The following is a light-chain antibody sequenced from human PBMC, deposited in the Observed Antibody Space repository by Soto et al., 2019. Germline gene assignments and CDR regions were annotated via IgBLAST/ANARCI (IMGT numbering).Light chain of an antibody. CDR1: QSVSSSY. Sequence: ESVLTQSPGTLSLSPGERATLSCRASQSVSSSYLAWYQQKPGQAPRLLIYDTSTRATGVPARFSGSRSGTDFTLTIRRLEPEDFAVYYCQQYGSSPETFGQGTKVDIK. V-gene: IGKV3-20*01. CDR2: DTS. CDR3: QQYGSSPET. J-gene: IGKJ1*01.